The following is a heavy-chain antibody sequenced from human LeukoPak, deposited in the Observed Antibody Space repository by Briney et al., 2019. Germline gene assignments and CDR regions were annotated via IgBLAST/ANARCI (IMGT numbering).Heavy chain of an antibody. CDR3: AKDFSMDSGLFDY. D-gene: IGHD2-2*03. Sequence: GGSLRLSCAASEFTFNSYAMNWVRQAPGKGLEWVSFIRYDGSNKYYADSVKGRFTISRDNSKNTLYLQMNSLRAEDTAVYYCAKDFSMDSGLFDYWGQGTLVTVSS. V-gene: IGHV3-30*02. CDR1: EFTFNSYA. CDR2: IRYDGSNK. J-gene: IGHJ4*02.